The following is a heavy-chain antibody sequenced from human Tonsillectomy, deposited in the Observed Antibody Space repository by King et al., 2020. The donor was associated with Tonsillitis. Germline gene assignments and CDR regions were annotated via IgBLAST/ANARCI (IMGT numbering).Heavy chain of an antibody. J-gene: IGHJ5*02. D-gene: IGHD2-15*01. Sequence: QLQESGPGLVKPSQTLSLTCTVSGGSISGGDFYWTWIRQPPGKGLGWIGYIFHSGDTFYNPSLKIRLTISADTSENQFSLRLTTVSAADTAVYYCGGYEGGVFDPWGQGTLVTVSS. CDR3: GGYEGGVFDP. V-gene: IGHV4-31*03. CDR2: IFHSGDT. CDR1: GGSISGGDFY.